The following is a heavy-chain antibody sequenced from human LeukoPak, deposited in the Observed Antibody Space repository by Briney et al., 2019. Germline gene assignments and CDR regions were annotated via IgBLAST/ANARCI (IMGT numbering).Heavy chain of an antibody. J-gene: IGHJ4*02. Sequence: GGSLRLSCAASGFTFSSYAMHWVRQAPGKGLEWVTIISYEGNIKDYADSVKGRFTISRDNSKNTLYLQMNSLRAEDTAVYYCARTYNDILTGCLDYWGQGTLVTVSS. CDR1: GFTFSSYA. CDR2: ISYEGNIK. CDR3: ARTYNDILTGCLDY. D-gene: IGHD3-9*01. V-gene: IGHV3-30-3*01.